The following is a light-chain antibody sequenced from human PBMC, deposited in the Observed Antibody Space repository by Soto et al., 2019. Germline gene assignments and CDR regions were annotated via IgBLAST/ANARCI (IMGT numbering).Light chain of an antibody. CDR3: NSFTTSTSYV. Sequence: QSALTQPASVSGSPGQSITISCTGTSRDIGAYNSVSWYQKHPGKAPKLMIYEVSNRPSGVSNRFSGSKSGNTASLTISGLQAEDEADYYCNSFTTSTSYVFGTWTKLTVL. CDR2: EVS. V-gene: IGLV2-14*01. J-gene: IGLJ1*01. CDR1: SRDIGAYNS.